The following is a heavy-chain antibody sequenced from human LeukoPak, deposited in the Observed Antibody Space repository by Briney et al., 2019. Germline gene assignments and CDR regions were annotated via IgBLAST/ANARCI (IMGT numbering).Heavy chain of an antibody. CDR1: GFAFSSYG. D-gene: IGHD6-13*01. J-gene: IGHJ4*02. CDR3: VKDTNSWYLGYYFDY. CDR2: IRYDGDSE. Sequence: GGSLRLSCAASGFAFSSYGMHRIRQAPGKGLEWVAFIRYDGDSEHYADSVKGRFIISRDNSMGTLYLQMNSLGSKDTAIYYCVKDTNSWYLGYYFDYWGQGTLVTVSS. V-gene: IGHV3-30*02.